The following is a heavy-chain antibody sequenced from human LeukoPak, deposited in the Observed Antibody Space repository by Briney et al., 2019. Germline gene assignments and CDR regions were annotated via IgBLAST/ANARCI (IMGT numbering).Heavy chain of an antibody. CDR2: ISWNSGSI. CDR3: AKGGKYYYDSSGYWIFDY. Sequence: GRSLRLSCAASGFTFDDYAMHWVRQAPGKGLEWVSGISWNSGSIGYADSVKGRFTISRDNAKNSLYLQMNSLRAEDTALYYRAKGGKYYYDSSGYWIFDYWGQGTLVTVSS. J-gene: IGHJ4*02. V-gene: IGHV3-9*01. CDR1: GFTFDDYA. D-gene: IGHD3-22*01.